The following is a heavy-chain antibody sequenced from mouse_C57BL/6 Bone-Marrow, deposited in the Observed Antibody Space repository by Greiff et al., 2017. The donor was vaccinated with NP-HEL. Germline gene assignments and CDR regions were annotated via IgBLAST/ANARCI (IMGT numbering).Heavy chain of an antibody. V-gene: IGHV1-55*01. Sequence: QVQLQQPGAELVKPGASVKMSCKASGYTFTSYWITWVKQRPGQGLEWIGDIYPGSGSTNYNEKFKSKATLTVDTSSSTAYMELNSLTSEDSAVYYCASGLLLRYLRDYAMDYWGQGTSVTVSS. D-gene: IGHD1-1*01. J-gene: IGHJ4*01. CDR3: ASGLLLRYLRDYAMDY. CDR1: GYTFTSYW. CDR2: IYPGSGST.